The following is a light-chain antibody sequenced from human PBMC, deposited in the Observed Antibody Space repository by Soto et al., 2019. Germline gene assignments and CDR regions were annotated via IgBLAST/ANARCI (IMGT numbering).Light chain of an antibody. V-gene: IGKV3-20*01. Sequence: EIVLRHSPGTLSMSPGERATLSCGAIQSVGSIYLSWYQQKPGQAPRLLISGTSTRATGIPVRFSGSGSGKDFTLTISRLEPEDFAVYYCQQYGNSPRTLGQGTKVDIK. CDR2: GTS. J-gene: IGKJ1*01. CDR1: QSVGSIY. CDR3: QQYGNSPRT.